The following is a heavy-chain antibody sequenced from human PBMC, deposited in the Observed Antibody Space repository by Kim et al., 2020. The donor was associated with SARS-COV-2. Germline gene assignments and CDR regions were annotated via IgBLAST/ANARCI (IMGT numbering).Heavy chain of an antibody. Sequence: GGSLRLSCAASGFTVSSNYMSWVRQAPGKGLEWVSVIYSGGSTYYADSVKGRFTISRDNSKNTLYLQMNSLRAEDTAVYYCASCLRHYYDILTSGMDVWGQGTTVTVSS. CDR2: IYSGGST. CDR1: GFTVSSNY. J-gene: IGHJ6*02. D-gene: IGHD3-9*01. CDR3: ASCLRHYYDILTSGMDV. V-gene: IGHV3-53*01.